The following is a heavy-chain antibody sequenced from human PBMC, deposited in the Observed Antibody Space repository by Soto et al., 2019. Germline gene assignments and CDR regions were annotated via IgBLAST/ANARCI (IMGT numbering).Heavy chain of an antibody. D-gene: IGHD2-2*02. CDR1: GFTFSSYS. CDR3: ARDRGRYCSSTSCYTTNPFDY. V-gene: IGHV3-21*01. Sequence: EVQLVESGGGLVKPGGSLRLSCAASGFTFSSYSMNWVRQAPGKGLEWVSSISSSSSYIYYADSVKGRFTISRDNAKNSLYVQMNSLRAEDTAVYYCARDRGRYCSSTSCYTTNPFDYWGQGTLVTVSS. J-gene: IGHJ4*02. CDR2: ISSSSSYI.